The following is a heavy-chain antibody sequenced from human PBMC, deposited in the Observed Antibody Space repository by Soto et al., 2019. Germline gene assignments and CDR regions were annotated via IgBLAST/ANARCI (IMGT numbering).Heavy chain of an antibody. Sequence: GGSLRLSCAASGFTFSSYVMSWVRQAPGKGLEWVSAISGSGGSTYYADSVKGRFTISRDNSKNTLYLQMNSLRAEDTAVYYCAKSPEVVVPAAMPLDYYYYYMDVWGKGTTVTVSS. CDR3: AKSPEVVVPAAMPLDYYYYYMDV. D-gene: IGHD2-2*01. V-gene: IGHV3-23*01. CDR1: GFTFSSYV. CDR2: ISGSGGST. J-gene: IGHJ6*03.